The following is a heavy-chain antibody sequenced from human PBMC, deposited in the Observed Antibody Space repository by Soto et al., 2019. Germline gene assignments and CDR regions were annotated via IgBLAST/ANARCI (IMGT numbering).Heavy chain of an antibody. J-gene: IGHJ4*02. Sequence: EVQLLESGGGLVQPGGSLRLSCAASGFTFSSYALTWVRQAPGKALEWVSAISGSGGSTYYADSVKGRFTISRDNSKNTLYLQINSLRAEDTAVYYCAKDPSMTTVTYVDYWGQGTLVTVSS. CDR2: ISGSGGST. CDR3: AKDPSMTTVTYVDY. V-gene: IGHV3-23*01. CDR1: GFTFSSYA. D-gene: IGHD4-17*01.